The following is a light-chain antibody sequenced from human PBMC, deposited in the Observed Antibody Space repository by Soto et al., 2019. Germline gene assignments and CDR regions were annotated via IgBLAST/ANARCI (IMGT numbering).Light chain of an antibody. CDR3: AAWDDSLNGCV. Sequence: QSVLTQPPSASGTPGQRVTISCSGSNSNIGSNTVNWSQQLPGTAPKLLIFSNNQRPSGVPDRFSASKSGTSASLAISGLQSEDEADYYCAAWDDSLNGCVFGTGTKLTVL. J-gene: IGLJ1*01. CDR2: SNN. V-gene: IGLV1-44*01. CDR1: NSNIGSNT.